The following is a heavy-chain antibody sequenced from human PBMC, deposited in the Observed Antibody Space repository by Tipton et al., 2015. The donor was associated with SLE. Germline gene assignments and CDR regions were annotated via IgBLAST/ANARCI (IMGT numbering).Heavy chain of an antibody. CDR1: PGSMNSHDDY. D-gene: IGHD1-26*01. CDR3: ARGPGSKSGEAFDL. CDR2: VSPGGNT. Sequence: GLVKPSETLSLNCSVSPGSMNSHDDYWGWIRQTPEKGLEWIGGVSPGGNTHHNPSLKSRITVSLDTSRNEFSLKLSSVAAADTAVYYCARGPGSKSGEAFDLWGQGTMVTVSS. V-gene: IGHV4-39*07. J-gene: IGHJ3*01.